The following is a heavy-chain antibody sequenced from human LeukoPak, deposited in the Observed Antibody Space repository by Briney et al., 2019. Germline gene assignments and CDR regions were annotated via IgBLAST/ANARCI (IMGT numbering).Heavy chain of an antibody. V-gene: IGHV3-7*05. Sequence: GGSLRLSCAASGFTFSNYWMSWVRQAPGKGLEWVSNIKEDGSEKDYVDSVKGRLTISRDNAKNSVYLQMNSLRAEDTAVYYCVRDWLTSGTLGRAMDVWGQGTTVTVSS. CDR2: IKEDGSEK. D-gene: IGHD2-2*01. CDR1: GFTFSNYW. J-gene: IGHJ6*02. CDR3: VRDWLTSGTLGRAMDV.